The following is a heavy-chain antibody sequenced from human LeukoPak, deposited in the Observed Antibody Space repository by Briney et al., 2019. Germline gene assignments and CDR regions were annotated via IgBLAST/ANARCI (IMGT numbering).Heavy chain of an antibody. CDR3: AKGRGVVPAATDY. CDR1: GFTFSNYA. CDR2: ISGSGGST. D-gene: IGHD2-2*01. Sequence: PGGSLRLSCAASGFTFSNYAMSWVRQAPGKGLEWVSAISGSGGSTYYADSVKGRFTISRDNSKNTLYLQVNSLRAEDTAVYYCAKGRGVVPAATDYWGQGTLVTDSS. J-gene: IGHJ4*02. V-gene: IGHV3-23*01.